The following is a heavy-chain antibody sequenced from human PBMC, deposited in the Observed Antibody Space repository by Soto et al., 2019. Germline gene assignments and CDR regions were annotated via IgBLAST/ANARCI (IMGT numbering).Heavy chain of an antibody. J-gene: IGHJ3*02. CDR2: ISGSDGST. CDR1: GFTFSSYG. D-gene: IGHD6-13*01. V-gene: IGHV3-23*01. CDR3: AKVAAAAATADAFDI. Sequence: EVQLLESGGGLVQPGGSLKLSCAVSGFTFSSYGTSWVRQAPVKGLEWVSGISGSDGSTYYADSVKGRFTISRDNSKNTLYLQMNSLRAEDTAVYYWAKVAAAAATADAFDIWGQGTRVTVSS.